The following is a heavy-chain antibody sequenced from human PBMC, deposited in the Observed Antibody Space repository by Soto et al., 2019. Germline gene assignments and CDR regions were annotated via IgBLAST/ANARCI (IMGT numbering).Heavy chain of an antibody. CDR3: ARGERADFWSKSMDV. J-gene: IGHJ6*02. CDR1: GFTFSSYD. Sequence: EVQLVESGGGLVQPGGSLRLSCAASGFTFSSYDMHWVRQATGKGLEWVSATGTAGDTYYPGSVKGRFTISRENAKNSLYLQMNSLRAEDTAVYYCARGERADFWSKSMDVWGQGTTVTVSS. V-gene: IGHV3-13*01. CDR2: TGTAGDT. D-gene: IGHD3-3*01.